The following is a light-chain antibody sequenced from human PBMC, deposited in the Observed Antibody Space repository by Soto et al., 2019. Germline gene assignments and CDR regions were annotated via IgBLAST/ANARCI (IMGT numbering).Light chain of an antibody. J-gene: IGKJ5*01. CDR1: HSLVHSDGIAY. CDR3: MQGTHWPIT. CDR2: KVS. V-gene: IGKV2-30*02. Sequence: DFVMTQSALSLPVTLGEPASIACRSNHSLVHSDGIAYFSWFQQRTGRSPRRXIYKVSNRDSGVPARFSGSGSGTDFALKISRVEAEDVGVYYCMQGTHWPITFGQGTRLEIK.